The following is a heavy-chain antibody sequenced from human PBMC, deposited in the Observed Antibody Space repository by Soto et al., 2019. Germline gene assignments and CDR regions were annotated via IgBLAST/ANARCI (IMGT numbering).Heavy chain of an antibody. CDR2: IYPGDSDT. D-gene: IGHD3-10*01. Sequence: GASLKISCKGSGYRFTSYWIGWVRQMPGKGLEWMGIIYPGDSDTRYSPSFQGQVTISADKSISTAYLQWSSLKASDTAMYYCARGSYAGSYTGWWFDTWGQGPLVTVAS. J-gene: IGHJ5*02. CDR3: ARGSYAGSYTGWWFDT. CDR1: GYRFTSYW. V-gene: IGHV5-51*01.